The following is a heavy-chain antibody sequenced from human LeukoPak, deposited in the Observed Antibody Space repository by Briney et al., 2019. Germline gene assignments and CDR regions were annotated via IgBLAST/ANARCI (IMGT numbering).Heavy chain of an antibody. CDR2: SNHSGST. J-gene: IGHJ5*02. CDR3: ARLNNLGVVINP. V-gene: IGHV4-34*01. CDR1: GFTFSSYS. D-gene: IGHD3-16*02. Sequence: PGGSLRLSCAASGFTFSSYSMNWVRQPPGKGLEWIGESNHSGSTTYNPSLKSRVTISVDASKNQFSLTLSSVTAADTAVYYCARLNNLGVVINPWGQGTLVTVSS.